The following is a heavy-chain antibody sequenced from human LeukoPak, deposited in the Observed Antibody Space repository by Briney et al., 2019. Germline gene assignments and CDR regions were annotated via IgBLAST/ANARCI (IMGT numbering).Heavy chain of an antibody. CDR3: ARGKRYYGSGSNFDP. D-gene: IGHD3-10*01. CDR2: IYPGDSDT. V-gene: IGHV5-51*01. CDR1: GYSFTSYW. J-gene: IGHJ5*02. Sequence: GESLKISCKGSGYSFTSYWFGWVRQMPGKGLEWMGIIYPGDSDTRYSPSFQGQVTISADKSISTAYLQWSSLKASDTAMYYCARGKRYYGSGSNFDPWGQGTLVTVSS.